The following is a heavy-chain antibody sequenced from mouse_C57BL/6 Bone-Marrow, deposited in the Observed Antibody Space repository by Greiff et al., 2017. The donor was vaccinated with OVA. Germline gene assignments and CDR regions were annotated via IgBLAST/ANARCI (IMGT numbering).Heavy chain of an antibody. CDR3: VRHRGSRYAMDY. CDR1: GFSFNTYA. CDR2: IRSKSNNYAT. Sequence: EVKLMESGGGLVQPKGSLKLSCAASGFSFNTYAMNWVRQAPGKGLEWVARIRSKSNNYATYYADSVKDRFTISRDDSESMLYLQMNNLKTEDTAMYYCVRHRGSRYAMDYWGQGTSVTVSS. V-gene: IGHV10-1*01. J-gene: IGHJ4*01. D-gene: IGHD3-3*01.